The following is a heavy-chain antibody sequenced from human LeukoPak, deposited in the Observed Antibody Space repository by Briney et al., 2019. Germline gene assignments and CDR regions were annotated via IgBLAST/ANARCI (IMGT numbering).Heavy chain of an antibody. CDR1: GSSFTSYY. D-gene: IGHD2-21*02. CDR2: INPSGGST. V-gene: IGHV1-46*01. Sequence: EASVKVSCTASGSSFTSYYMHWVRQAPGQGLEWMGIINPSGGSTSYAQKFQGRVTMTRDTSTSTVYMELSSLRSEDTAVYYCARATCCRGGDCYPTFDSWGQGTLVTVSS. J-gene: IGHJ4*02. CDR3: ARATCCRGGDCYPTFDS.